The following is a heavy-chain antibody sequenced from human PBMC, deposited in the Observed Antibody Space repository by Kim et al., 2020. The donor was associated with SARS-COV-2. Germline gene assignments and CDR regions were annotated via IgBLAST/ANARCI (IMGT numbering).Heavy chain of an antibody. CDR2: ISSSSSYI. D-gene: IGHD3-3*01. V-gene: IGHV3-21*01. CDR3: AREVTIFGVVIIRRYFDL. J-gene: IGHJ2*01. Sequence: GGSLRLSCAASGFTFSSYSMNWVRQAPGKGLEWVSSISSSSSYIYYADSVKGRFTISRDNAKNSLYLQMNSLRAEDTAVYYCAREVTIFGVVIIRRYFDLWGRGTLVTVSS. CDR1: GFTFSSYS.